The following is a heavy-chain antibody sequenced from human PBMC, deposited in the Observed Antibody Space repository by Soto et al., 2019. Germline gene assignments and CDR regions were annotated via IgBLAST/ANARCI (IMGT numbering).Heavy chain of an antibody. CDR3: ARHSLVRAVKDIPWFNL. J-gene: IGHJ4*02. V-gene: IGHV4-39*01. Sequence: QLQLQESGPGLVKASETLSLTCSVSGDSIRDSSYYWGWIRQPPGKGLEWIGSIYRSGYTYDNPSLKSRLTISLDASTNKFSLRLSSVTATDTAVYYCARHSLVRAVKDIPWFNLWGQGILVTVS. D-gene: IGHD3-10*01. CDR1: GDSIRDSSYY. CDR2: IYRSGYT.